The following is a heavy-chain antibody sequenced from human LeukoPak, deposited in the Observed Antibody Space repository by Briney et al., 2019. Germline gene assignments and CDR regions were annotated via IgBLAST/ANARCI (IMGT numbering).Heavy chain of an antibody. V-gene: IGHV1-18*01. CDR2: ISAYNGNT. CDR3: ARDLRYCGGDCYSLNWSDP. D-gene: IGHD2-21*02. J-gene: IGHJ5*02. Sequence: ASVKVSCKASGYTFTSYGISWVRRAPGQGLEWMGWISAYNGNTNYAQKLQGRVTMTTDTSTSTAYMELRSLRSDDTAVYYCARDLRYCGGDCYSLNWSDPWGQRTLVTVSS. CDR1: GYTFTSYG.